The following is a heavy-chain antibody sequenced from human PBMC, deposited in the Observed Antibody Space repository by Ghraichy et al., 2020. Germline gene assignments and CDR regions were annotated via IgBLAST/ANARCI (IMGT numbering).Heavy chain of an antibody. J-gene: IGHJ3*02. CDR3: ATYSGSYGAFDI. V-gene: IGHV4-4*07. CDR2: IYTSGST. CDR1: GGSISSYY. D-gene: IGHD1-26*01. Sequence: SETLSLTCTVSGGSISSYYWSWIRQPAGKGLEWIGRIYTSGSTNYNPSLKSRVTMSVDTSKNQFSLKLSSVTAADAAVYYCATYSGSYGAFDIWGQGTMVTVSS.